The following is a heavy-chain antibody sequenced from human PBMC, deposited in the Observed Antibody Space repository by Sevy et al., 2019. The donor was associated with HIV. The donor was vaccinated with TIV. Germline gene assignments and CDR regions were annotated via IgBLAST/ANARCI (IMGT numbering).Heavy chain of an antibody. CDR1: GGSISSSSYY. D-gene: IGHD6-13*01. Sequence: SETLSLTCTVSGGSISSSSYYWGWIRQPPGKGLEWIGSIYYSGSTYYNPSLKSRVTISVDTSKNQFSLKLSSVTAADTAVYYCARGRDRSLAAAHYWGQGTLVTVSS. J-gene: IGHJ4*02. CDR3: ARGRDRSLAAAHY. V-gene: IGHV4-39*01. CDR2: IYYSGST.